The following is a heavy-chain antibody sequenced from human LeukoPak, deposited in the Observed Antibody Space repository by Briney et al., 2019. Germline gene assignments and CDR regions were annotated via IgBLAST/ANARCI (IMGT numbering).Heavy chain of an antibody. Sequence: SETQSLTCAVSGGSMSSYYWSWIRQPPGKGLEWIGYIFYSGSTNYNPSLKSRVTISVDTSKNQLSLKLSSVTAADTAGYYCARILDCSSSSCSYGMDVWGQGTTVTVPS. CDR3: ARILDCSSSSCSYGMDV. V-gene: IGHV4-59*08. CDR1: GGSMSSYY. CDR2: IFYSGST. D-gene: IGHD2-15*01. J-gene: IGHJ6*02.